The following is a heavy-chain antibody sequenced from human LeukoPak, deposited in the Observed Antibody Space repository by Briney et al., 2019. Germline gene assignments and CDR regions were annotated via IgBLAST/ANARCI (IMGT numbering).Heavy chain of an antibody. CDR1: GFTFSSYW. J-gene: IGHJ4*02. V-gene: IGHV3-7*01. Sequence: GGSLRLSCAASGFTFSSYWMSWVRQAPGKGLEWVANIKQDGSEKYYVDSVKGRFTISRDNAKNSLYLQMNSLRAEDTAVYYCAGAPYTVTTNIWGQGTLVTVSS. CDR2: IKQDGSEK. CDR3: AGAPYTVTTNI. D-gene: IGHD4-11*01.